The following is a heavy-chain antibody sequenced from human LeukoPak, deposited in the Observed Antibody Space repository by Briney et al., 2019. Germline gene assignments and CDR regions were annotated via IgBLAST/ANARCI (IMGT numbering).Heavy chain of an antibody. D-gene: IGHD2-2*01. J-gene: IGHJ6*02. CDR2: IYYSGST. Sequence: PSETLSLTCSVSGVSMSRYYWSWIRQPPGKGLEWIGYIYYSGSTYYNPSLKSRVTISVDTSKNQFSLKLSSVTAADTAVYYCARDSLYCSSTSCYYYYGMDVWGQGTTVTVSS. CDR3: ARDSLYCSSTSCYYYYGMDV. V-gene: IGHV4-59*12. CDR1: GVSMSRYY.